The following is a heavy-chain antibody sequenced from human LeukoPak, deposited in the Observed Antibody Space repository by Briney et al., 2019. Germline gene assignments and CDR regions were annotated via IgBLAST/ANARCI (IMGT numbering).Heavy chain of an antibody. CDR2: ISWDGGST. CDR1: GFTFDDYS. CDR3: AKDPDYFDSSGYYDY. J-gene: IGHJ4*02. Sequence: PGGSLRLSCAASGFTFDDYSMHWVRQAPGKGLEWVSLISWDGGSTYYADSVKGRFTISRDNSKNSLYLQMNSLRTEDTALYYCAKDPDYFDSSGYYDYWGQGTLVTVSS. V-gene: IGHV3-43*01. D-gene: IGHD3-22*01.